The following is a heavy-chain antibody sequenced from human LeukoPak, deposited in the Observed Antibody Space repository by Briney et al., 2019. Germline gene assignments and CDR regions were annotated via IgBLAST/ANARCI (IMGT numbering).Heavy chain of an antibody. V-gene: IGHV4-59*01. CDR2: IYYSGST. D-gene: IGHD4-17*01. J-gene: IGHJ6*03. CDR1: GGSFSGYY. Sequence: SETLSLTCAVYGGSFSGYYWSWIRQPPGKGLEWIGYIYYSGSTNYNPSLKSRVTISVDTSKNQFSLKLSSVTAADTAVYYCARLGLYGDYPYYYYYYMGVWGKGTTVTVSS. CDR3: ARLGLYGDYPYYYYYYMGV.